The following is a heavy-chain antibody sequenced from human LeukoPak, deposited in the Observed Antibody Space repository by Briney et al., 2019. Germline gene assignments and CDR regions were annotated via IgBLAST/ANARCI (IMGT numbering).Heavy chain of an antibody. CDR2: ISTSSSYI. CDR3: ARATWDPNYYYYMDV. Sequence: GGSLRLSCAASGFTFSSYEMNWVRQAPGKGLEWVSSISTSSSYIYYADSVKGRFTISRDNAKNSLYLQMNSLRAEDTAVYYCARATWDPNYYYYMDVWGKGTTVTISS. V-gene: IGHV3-21*01. CDR1: GFTFSSYE. J-gene: IGHJ6*03. D-gene: IGHD1-26*01.